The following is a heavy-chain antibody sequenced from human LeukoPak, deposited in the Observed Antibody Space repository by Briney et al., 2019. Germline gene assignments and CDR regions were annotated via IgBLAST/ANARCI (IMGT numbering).Heavy chain of an antibody. CDR2: INPNSGGT. CDR1: GYTFTGYY. Sequence: ASVKVSCKASGYTFTGYYMHRVRQAPGQGLEWMGWINPNSGGTNYAQKFQGRVTMTRDTSISTAYMELSRLRSDDTAVYYCARDLPSPSGLRVDYFDYWGQGTLVTVSS. D-gene: IGHD6-19*01. CDR3: ARDLPSPSGLRVDYFDY. J-gene: IGHJ4*02. V-gene: IGHV1-2*02.